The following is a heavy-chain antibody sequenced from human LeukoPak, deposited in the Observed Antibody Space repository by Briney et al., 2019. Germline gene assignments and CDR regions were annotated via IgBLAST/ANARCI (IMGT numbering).Heavy chain of an antibody. J-gene: IGHJ4*02. CDR2: MYHSGDT. D-gene: IGHD3-16*01. CDR1: GYSVSSGYY. V-gene: IGHV4-38-2*02. Sequence: PSETLSLTCTVSGYSVSSGYYWGWIRQPPGKGLEWIGSMYHSGDTYSNPSLKSRVTISVDTSKNQLSPRLSSVTAADTAVYYCAREGGSGIDYWGQGALVTVSS. CDR3: AREGGSGIDY.